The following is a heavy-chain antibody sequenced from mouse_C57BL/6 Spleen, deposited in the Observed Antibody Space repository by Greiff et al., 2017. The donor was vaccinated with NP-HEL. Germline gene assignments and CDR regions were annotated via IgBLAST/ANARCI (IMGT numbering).Heavy chain of an antibody. Sequence: QVQLQQPGAELVRPGSSVKLSCKASGYTFTSYWMHWVKQRPIQGLEWIGNIDPSDSETHYNQKFKDKATLTVAKSSSTASMQLSSLTSEDSAVYYCARERGVVAYYFDYWGQGTTLTVSS. CDR1: GYTFTSYW. D-gene: IGHD1-1*01. CDR2: IDPSDSET. V-gene: IGHV1-52*01. CDR3: ARERGVVAYYFDY. J-gene: IGHJ2*01.